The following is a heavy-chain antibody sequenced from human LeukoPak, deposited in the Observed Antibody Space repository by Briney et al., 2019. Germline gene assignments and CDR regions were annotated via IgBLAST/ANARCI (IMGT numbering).Heavy chain of an antibody. CDR1: GFTVSSNY. CDR2: IYSGGST. D-gene: IGHD3-10*01. CDR3: ARSVFGESVWFGDWYYFDY. V-gene: IGHV3-53*01. Sequence: GGSLRLSCAASGFTVSSNYMSWVRQAPGKGLEWVSVIYSGGSTYYADSVKGRFTISRDNSKSTLYLQMDSLRAEDTAVYYCARSVFGESVWFGDWYYFDYWGQGTLVTVSS. J-gene: IGHJ4*02.